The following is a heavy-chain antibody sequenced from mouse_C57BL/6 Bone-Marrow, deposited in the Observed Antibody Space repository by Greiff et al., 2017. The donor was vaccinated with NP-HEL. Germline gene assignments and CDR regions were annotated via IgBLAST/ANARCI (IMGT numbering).Heavy chain of an antibody. J-gene: IGHJ3*01. D-gene: IGHD2-5*01. CDR2: IYPGDGDT. CDR3: ARKGYSNSFAY. Sequence: VKLQESGPELVKPGASVKISCKASGYAFSSSWMNWVKQRPGKGLEWIGRIYPGDGDTNYNGKFKGKATLTADKSSSTAYMQLSSLTSEDSAVYFCARKGYSNSFAYWGQGTLVTVSA. V-gene: IGHV1-82*01. CDR1: GYAFSSSW.